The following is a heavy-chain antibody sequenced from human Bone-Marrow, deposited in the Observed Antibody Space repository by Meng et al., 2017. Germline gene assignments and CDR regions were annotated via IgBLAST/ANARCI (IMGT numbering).Heavy chain of an antibody. V-gene: IGHV4-34*01. CDR3: ARTRGYSYGYYGY. Sequence: QLQLQESGPGLVKPSETLSLPCTVSGGSFSGYYWSWIRQPPGKGLEWIGEINHSGSTNYNPSLKSRVTISVDTSKNQFSLKLSSVTAADTAVYYCARTRGYSYGYYGYWGQGTLVTVSS. CDR2: INHSGST. D-gene: IGHD5-18*01. CDR1: GGSFSGYY. J-gene: IGHJ4*02.